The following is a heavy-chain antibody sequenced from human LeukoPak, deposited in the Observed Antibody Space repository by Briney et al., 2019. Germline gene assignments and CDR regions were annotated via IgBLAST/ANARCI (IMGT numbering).Heavy chain of an antibody. Sequence: PSETLSLTCAVYGGSFSGYYWSWLRQPPGKGLEWIGEINHSGSTNYNPSLKSRVTISVDTSKNQFSLKLSSVTAADTAVYYCARGHYDFWSGYCYYFDYWGQGTLVTVSS. J-gene: IGHJ4*02. CDR1: GGSFSGYY. CDR3: ARGHYDFWSGYCYYFDY. CDR2: INHSGST. V-gene: IGHV4-34*01. D-gene: IGHD3-3*01.